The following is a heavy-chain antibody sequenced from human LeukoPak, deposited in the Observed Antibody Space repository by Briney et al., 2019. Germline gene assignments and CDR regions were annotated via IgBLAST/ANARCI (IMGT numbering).Heavy chain of an antibody. V-gene: IGHV3-30*04. CDR2: ISYDGSNK. J-gene: IGHJ4*02. CDR3: ARSGGYCTNGVCYVGNYFDY. D-gene: IGHD2-8*01. Sequence: GGSLRLSCAASGFTFSSYAMHWVRQAPGKGLEWVAVISYDGSNKYYADSVKGRFTISRGNSKNTLYLQMNSLRAEDTAVYYCARSGGYCTNGVCYVGNYFDYWGQGTLVTVSS. CDR1: GFTFSSYA.